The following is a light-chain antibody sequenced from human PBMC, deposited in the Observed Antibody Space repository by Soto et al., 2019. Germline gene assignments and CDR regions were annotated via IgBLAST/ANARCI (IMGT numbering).Light chain of an antibody. CDR2: AAS. Sequence: IQMTQSPSSLSPSVGDRVTINCLSSQSISSYLNWYQQKTGKANXLMIYAASSLQSGVPSRLSGSGSGTDFTLPISSLQPEDLATYSCQHSNPYSPWTVGPGTQLDIK. V-gene: IGKV1-39*01. CDR1: QSISSY. CDR3: QHSNPYSPWT. J-gene: IGKJ1*01.